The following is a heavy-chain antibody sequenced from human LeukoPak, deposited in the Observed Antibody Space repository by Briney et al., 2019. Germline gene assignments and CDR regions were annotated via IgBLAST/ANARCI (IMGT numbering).Heavy chain of an antibody. V-gene: IGHV4-34*01. CDR1: GGSFSGYY. J-gene: IGHJ4*02. D-gene: IGHD1-26*01. CDR2: INHSGST. CDR3: AKSGGYGLIDY. Sequence: SETLSLTCAVYGGSFSGYYWSWIRQPPGKGLEWIGEINHSGSTNYNPSLKSRVTISVDTSKNQFSLKLSSVTAAGTAMYYCAKSGGYGLIDYWGQGTLVTVSS.